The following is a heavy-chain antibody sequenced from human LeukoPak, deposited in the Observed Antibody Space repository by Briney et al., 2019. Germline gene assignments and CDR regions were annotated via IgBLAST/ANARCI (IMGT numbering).Heavy chain of an antibody. Sequence: SETLSLTCAVYGGSFSGYYWSWIRQPPGKGLEWIGEINHSGSTNYNPSLKSRVTISVDTSKNQFSLKLSSVTAADTAVYYCAGRQIAAAGTSDDAFDIWDQGTMVTVSS. D-gene: IGHD6-13*01. J-gene: IGHJ3*02. CDR2: INHSGST. V-gene: IGHV4-34*01. CDR3: AGRQIAAAGTSDDAFDI. CDR1: GGSFSGYY.